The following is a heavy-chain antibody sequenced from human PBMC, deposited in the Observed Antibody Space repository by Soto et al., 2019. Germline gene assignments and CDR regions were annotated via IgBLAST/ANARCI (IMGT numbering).Heavy chain of an antibody. CDR2: IYHSGIT. D-gene: IGHD6-19*01. J-gene: IGHJ6*02. CDR3: AREVAVAGRGGMDV. V-gene: IGHV4-4*02. CDR1: GGSITSTNW. Sequence: QVQLQESGPGLVRPSGTLSLTCAVSGGSITSTNWWTWVRQHPGKGLEWIGEIYHSGITNYNPSLKSRVTISVDKSKNQFSLKLSSVTAADTALYYCAREVAVAGRGGMDVWGRGTTVTVSS.